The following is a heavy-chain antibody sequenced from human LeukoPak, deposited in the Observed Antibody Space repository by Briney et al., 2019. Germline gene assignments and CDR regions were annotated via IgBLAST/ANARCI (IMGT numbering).Heavy chain of an antibody. CDR2: IYSGGST. CDR3: ASSAAVSYSDY. V-gene: IGHV3-66*01. Sequence: QSGGSLRLSCAASGFTVSSNYMSWVRQAPGKGLEWVSVIYSGGSTYYADSVKGRFTISRDNSKNTLYLQMNSLRAEDTAVYYCASSAAVSYSDYWGQGTLVTVSS. D-gene: IGHD6-13*01. J-gene: IGHJ4*02. CDR1: GFTVSSNY.